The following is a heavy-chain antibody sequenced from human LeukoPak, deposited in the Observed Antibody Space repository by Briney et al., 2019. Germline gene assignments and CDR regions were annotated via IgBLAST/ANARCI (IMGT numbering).Heavy chain of an antibody. CDR1: GGTFSSYA. CDR3: ARGLKTGRAFDI. V-gene: IGHV1-69*04. Sequence: SVKVSCKASGGTFSSYAISWVRQAPGQGLEWMGRIIPILGIANYAQKFQGRVTITADKSTSTAYMELSSLRSEDTAVYYCARGLKTGRAFDIWGQGTMVTVSS. CDR2: IIPILGIA. D-gene: IGHD1-1*01. J-gene: IGHJ3*02.